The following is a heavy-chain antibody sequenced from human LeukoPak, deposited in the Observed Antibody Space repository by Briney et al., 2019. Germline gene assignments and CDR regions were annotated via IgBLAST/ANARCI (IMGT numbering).Heavy chain of an antibody. CDR1: GFTFSSYA. CDR2: ISYGGSNK. V-gene: IGHV3-30*04. D-gene: IGHD3-22*01. Sequence: GGSLRLSCAASGFTFSSYAMHWVRQAPGKGLEWVAVISYGGSNKYYADSVKGRFTISRDNSKNTLYLQMNSLRAEDTAVYYCARDRDTMIVGGTFDYWGQGTLVTVSS. CDR3: ARDRDTMIVGGTFDY. J-gene: IGHJ4*02.